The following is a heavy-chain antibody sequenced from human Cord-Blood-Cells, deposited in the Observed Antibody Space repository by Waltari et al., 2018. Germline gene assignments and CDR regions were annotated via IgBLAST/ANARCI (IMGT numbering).Heavy chain of an antibody. CDR2: IYYSGST. CDR3: AREGAADSLDY. V-gene: IGHV4-59*11. CDR1: GGSISSHY. Sequence: QVQLQESGPGLVKPSETLSLTCTVSGGSISSHYWSWIRQPPGKGLEWIGYIYYSGSTNDNPSRKRRVTIAVETSKNQFSLKLSSVTAADTAVYYCAREGAADSLDYWGQGTLVTVPS. J-gene: IGHJ4*02. D-gene: IGHD6-13*01.